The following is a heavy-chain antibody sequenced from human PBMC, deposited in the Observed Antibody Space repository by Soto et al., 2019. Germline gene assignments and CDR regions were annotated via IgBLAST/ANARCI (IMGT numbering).Heavy chain of an antibody. J-gene: IGHJ2*01. V-gene: IGHV1-46*01. Sequence: ASVQVSCKASGYTFTSYYIHWVRQPPGIGLEWMALIQPGGSYTTYAQKFQGRVTLTGDTSTSAVYMELSSLRSDDTAVYYCAKDISDSTGYLVFLAQLALW. D-gene: IGHD2-15*01. CDR2: IQPGGSYT. CDR1: GYTFTSYY. CDR3: AKDISDSTGYLVFLAQLAL.